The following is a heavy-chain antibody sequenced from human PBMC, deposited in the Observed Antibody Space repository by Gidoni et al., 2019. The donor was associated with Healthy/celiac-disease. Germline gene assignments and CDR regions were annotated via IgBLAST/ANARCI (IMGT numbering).Heavy chain of an antibody. V-gene: IGHV3-11*01. CDR2: ISSSGSNI. CDR1: GFPFSAYY. D-gene: IGHD6-19*01. Sequence: QVQLVESGGGLVKPGGSLILSCSASGFPFSAYYMSWIRQAPGKGLEWVSYISSSGSNIYYADSVRGRFTISRDNDKNSLYLQMNSLRAEDTAVYYCARDYSSGWQTPLYYFDYWGQGTLVTVSS. J-gene: IGHJ4*02. CDR3: ARDYSSGWQTPLYYFDY.